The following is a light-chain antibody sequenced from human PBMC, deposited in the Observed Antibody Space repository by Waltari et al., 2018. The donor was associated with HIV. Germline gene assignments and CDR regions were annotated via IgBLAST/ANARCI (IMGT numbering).Light chain of an antibody. J-gene: IGKJ4*02. CDR1: QGVGSF. Sequence: EIVLTQSPVTLSLSPGARAALSCRASQGVGSFLAWYQQKPGQAPRPLIYDTYQRASGTPDRFSGRGSGTDFTLTISSLETEDFAIKYCQQRSDRPLTFGGGTKVEIK. CDR3: QQRSDRPLT. V-gene: IGKV3-11*01. CDR2: DTY.